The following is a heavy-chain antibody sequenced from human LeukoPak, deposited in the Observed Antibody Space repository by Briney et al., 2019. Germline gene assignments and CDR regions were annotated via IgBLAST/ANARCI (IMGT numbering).Heavy chain of an antibody. CDR1: AFTFRNLW. Sequence: GGSLRLSCAASAFTFRNLWMSWVRQAPGRGLEWVANIKEDGSEKYYVDSVRGRFTFSRDNAKNSLYLQMNSLRAEDTAVYYCAKSKGYYDSSGYTPFDYWGQGTLVTVSS. CDR3: AKSKGYYDSSGYTPFDY. D-gene: IGHD3-22*01. CDR2: IKEDGSEK. V-gene: IGHV3-7*01. J-gene: IGHJ4*02.